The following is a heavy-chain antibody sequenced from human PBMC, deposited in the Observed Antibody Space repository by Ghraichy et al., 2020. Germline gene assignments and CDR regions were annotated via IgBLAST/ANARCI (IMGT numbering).Heavy chain of an antibody. D-gene: IGHD1-26*01. CDR1: GGSVSTVSYF. J-gene: IGHJ4*02. CDR3: ARLIVGTTYFDH. V-gene: IGHV4-61*03. Sequence: SQTLSLTCTVSGGSVSTVSYFWSWIRQPPGKGLQWIGYIYYNGTTNHSPSLKGRVTISIDTSNDHFSLRLSSVTAADTAVYYCARLIVGTTYFDHWGQGTLVTVSS. CDR2: IYYNGTT.